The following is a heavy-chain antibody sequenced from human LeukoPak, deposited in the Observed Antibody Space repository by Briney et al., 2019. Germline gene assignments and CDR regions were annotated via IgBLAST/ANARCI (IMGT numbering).Heavy chain of an antibody. CDR2: IYTGGST. V-gene: IGHV3-66*01. J-gene: IGHJ4*02. D-gene: IGHD1-26*01. Sequence: PGGSLRLSCAASGFTVSSNYMSWVRQAPGKGLEWVSVIYTGGSTYFTDSVNGRFTISRDYSKNTLYPEMNSLRVEDTAVYYCARVSRMLGTSTLDNWGQGTLVTVSS. CDR3: ARVSRMLGTSTLDN. CDR1: GFTVSSNY.